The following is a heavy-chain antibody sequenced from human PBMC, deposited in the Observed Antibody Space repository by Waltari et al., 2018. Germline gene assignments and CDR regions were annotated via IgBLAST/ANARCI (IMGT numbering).Heavy chain of an antibody. CDR2: IIPDSGVT. D-gene: IGHD2-21*02. CDR1: AYRVTVYY. Sequence: QVQLVQSGAEVPKPGASVKVSCKASAYRVTVYYLHWLRQAPGQGLEWMGRIIPDSGVTKYAQNFQGRVTMTRDTSTNTAYMELNSLTSDDTAVYYCARGRNDLSAFFDPWGQGTLVAVSS. J-gene: IGHJ5*02. V-gene: IGHV1-2*06. CDR3: ARGRNDLSAFFDP.